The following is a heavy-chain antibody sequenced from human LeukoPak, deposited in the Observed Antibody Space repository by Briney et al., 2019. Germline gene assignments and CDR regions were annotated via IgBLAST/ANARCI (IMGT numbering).Heavy chain of an antibody. Sequence: GGSLRLSCAASGFTFSSYWMPWVRQAPVKGLVWVSRINSDGSSTSYADSVKGRFTISRDNAKNTLYLQMNSLRAEDTAVYYCARGPGCWGQGTLVTVSS. CDR1: GFTFSSYW. CDR2: INSDGSST. V-gene: IGHV3-74*01. CDR3: ARGPGC. J-gene: IGHJ4*02. D-gene: IGHD1-14*01.